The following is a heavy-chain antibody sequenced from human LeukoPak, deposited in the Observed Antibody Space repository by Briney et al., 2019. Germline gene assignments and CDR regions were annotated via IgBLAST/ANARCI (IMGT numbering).Heavy chain of an antibody. CDR1: GFTFNNYG. CDR3: ARGQEYYYDSSAYSKFDY. CDR2: IWYDGSNK. D-gene: IGHD3-22*01. J-gene: IGHJ4*02. V-gene: IGHV3-33*01. Sequence: GGSLRLSCAASGFTFNNYGMHWVRQAPGQGLEWVAAIWYDGSNKYYADSVKGRFTISRDNSKNTLYLQMNSLRAEDTALYYCARGQEYYYDSSAYSKFDYWGQGTLVTVSS.